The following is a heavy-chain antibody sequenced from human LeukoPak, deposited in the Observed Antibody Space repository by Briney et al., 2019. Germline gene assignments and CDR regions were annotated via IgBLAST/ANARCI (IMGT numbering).Heavy chain of an antibody. Sequence: GGSLRLSCAASGFIFTDYGMQWVRQAPGKGLEGLTFIRYDGSDKYYADSVKGRFTISRDNSKNTLYLQMNSLTSEDTAVYYCDKEETASNPSDLDHWGQGTLVTVSS. J-gene: IGHJ4*02. V-gene: IGHV3-30*02. D-gene: IGHD5-18*01. CDR3: DKEETASNPSDLDH. CDR2: IRYDGSDK. CDR1: GFIFTDYG.